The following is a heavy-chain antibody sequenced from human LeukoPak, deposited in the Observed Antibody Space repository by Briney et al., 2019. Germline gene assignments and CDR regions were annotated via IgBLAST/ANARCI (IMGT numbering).Heavy chain of an antibody. CDR2: IKQEESEK. Sequence: PGGSLRLSCAASGFTFSSYWMSWVRQAPGKGLEWVANIKQEESEKYYVDSVKGRFTISRDNAKNTLYLQMNSLRAEVLGLDTCSRVSGWGFDPWGQGTLVTVSS. D-gene: IGHD6-19*01. V-gene: IGHV3-7*03. J-gene: IGHJ5*02. CDR3: SRVSGWGFDP. CDR1: GFTFSSYW.